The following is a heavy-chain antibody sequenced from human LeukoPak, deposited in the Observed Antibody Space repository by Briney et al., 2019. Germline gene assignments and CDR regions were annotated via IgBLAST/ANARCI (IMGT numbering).Heavy chain of an antibody. CDR2: MYHSGHS. CDR3: ARDIGRLGWWFDP. Sequence: SETLSLTCIVSDYSITSGYYWGWIRQPPGKGLEWIGSMYHSGHSYYNPSLKSRVTISVDTSKNQFSLKLSSVTAADTAVYYCARDIGRLGWWFDPWGQGTLVTVSS. D-gene: IGHD6-19*01. J-gene: IGHJ5*02. CDR1: DYSITSGYY. V-gene: IGHV4-38-2*02.